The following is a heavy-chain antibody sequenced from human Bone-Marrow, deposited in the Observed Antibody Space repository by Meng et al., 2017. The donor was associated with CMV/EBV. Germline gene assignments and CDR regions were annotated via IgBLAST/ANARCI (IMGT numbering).Heavy chain of an antibody. CDR3: ARDSPGYYYYYGMDD. V-gene: IGHV4-39*07. CDR1: GGSISSSSYY. J-gene: IGHJ6*02. Sequence: SETLSLTCTVSGGSISSSSYYWGWIRQPPGKGLEWIGSIYYSGSTNYNPSLKSRVTISVDTSKNQYSLKLSSVTAADTAVYYCARDSPGYYYYYGMDDWGQGTTVTVSS. CDR2: IYYSGST.